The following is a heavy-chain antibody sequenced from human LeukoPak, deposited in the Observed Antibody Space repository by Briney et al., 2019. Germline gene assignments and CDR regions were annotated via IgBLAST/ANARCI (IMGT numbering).Heavy chain of an antibody. D-gene: IGHD3-22*01. J-gene: IGHJ4*02. CDR2: IYYSGST. Sequence: PSETLSLTCTVSGGSISSYYWSWIRQPPGKGLEWIGYIYYSGSTNYNPPLKSRVTISVDTSKNQFSLKLSSVTAADTAVYYCARDLDSIFDYWGQGTLVTVSS. CDR1: GGSISSYY. CDR3: ARDLDSIFDY. V-gene: IGHV4-59*01.